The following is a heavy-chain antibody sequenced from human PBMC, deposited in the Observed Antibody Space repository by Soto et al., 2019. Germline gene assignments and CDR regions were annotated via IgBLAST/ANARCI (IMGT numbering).Heavy chain of an antibody. V-gene: IGHV3-23*01. CDR3: AKEWYSSSWGNDLDY. CDR1: GFTFSSYA. Sequence: EVQLLESGGGLVQPGGSLRLSCAASGFTFSSYAMSWVRQAPGKGLEWVSVISGSDGSTHYADSVKGRFTISRDNSKNTLYLQMNSLRVEDTAAYYCAKEWYSSSWGNDLDYWGQGTLVTVSS. J-gene: IGHJ4*02. CDR2: ISGSDGST. D-gene: IGHD6-13*01.